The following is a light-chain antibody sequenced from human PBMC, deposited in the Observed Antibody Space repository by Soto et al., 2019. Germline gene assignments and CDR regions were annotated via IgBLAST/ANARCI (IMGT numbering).Light chain of an antibody. CDR1: QSITSY. Sequence: DIQMTQSPSSLSASVGDRVTITCRASQSITSYLNWYQQKPGKAPKHLIYAASRLQSGVPSRFIGIGLGTEFTLTNSSLQREDFATYYCQQSYSKPPTFGQRTKVEIK. V-gene: IGKV1-39*01. J-gene: IGKJ1*01. CDR2: AAS. CDR3: QQSYSKPPT.